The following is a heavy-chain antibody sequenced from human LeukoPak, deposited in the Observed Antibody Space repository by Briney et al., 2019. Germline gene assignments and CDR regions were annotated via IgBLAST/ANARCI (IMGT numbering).Heavy chain of an antibody. CDR1: GLTFSSSW. CDR3: ARDLAYSRLDY. CDR2: INPDGNKK. V-gene: IGHV3-7*01. D-gene: IGHD5-18*01. J-gene: IGHJ4*02. Sequence: GVSLRRSCAVSGLTFSSSWMDWVRQAPGKGLEWVASINPDGNKKYSADSVKGRFTISRDNAENSLYLQMNSLRVEDTAFYYCARDLAYSRLDYWGQGMLVTVSS.